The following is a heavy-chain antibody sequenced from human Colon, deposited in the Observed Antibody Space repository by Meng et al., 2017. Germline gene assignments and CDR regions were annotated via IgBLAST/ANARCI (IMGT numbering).Heavy chain of an antibody. D-gene: IGHD4-17*01. J-gene: IGHJ4*02. CDR3: ARDTLYGTDY. CDR2: MSDSGTT. V-gene: IGHV4-31*03. Sequence: QVHLHESGPGLVRPSDDLSLVCTFSGGSIKSGGYHWSWVRQHPWKGLEYIGFMSDSGTTDYNPSLRSRVSISEIGSSKNQFSLTLRSVTAADTATYFCARDTLYGTDYWGQGVLVTVSS. CDR1: GGSIKSGGYH.